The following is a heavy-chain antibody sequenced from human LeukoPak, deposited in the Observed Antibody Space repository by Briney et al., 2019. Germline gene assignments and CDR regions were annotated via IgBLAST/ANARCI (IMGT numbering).Heavy chain of an antibody. D-gene: IGHD6-13*01. CDR1: EFTFSSYG. V-gene: IGHV3-23*01. Sequence: GTLRLSCAASEFTFSSYGMSWVRQPPGKGLEWVSAISGSGGSTYYADAVKGRFTISRDNSKNTLYLQMNSLRAEDAAVYYCATSGYSVALFDYWGQGTLVTVSS. CDR3: ATSGYSVALFDY. CDR2: ISGSGGST. J-gene: IGHJ4*02.